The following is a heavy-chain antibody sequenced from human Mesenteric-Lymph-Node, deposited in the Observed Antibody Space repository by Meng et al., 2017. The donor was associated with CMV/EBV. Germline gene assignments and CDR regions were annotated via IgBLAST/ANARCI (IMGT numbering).Heavy chain of an antibody. V-gene: IGHV3-9*03. CDR2: ISWNSGSR. J-gene: IGHJ5*02. D-gene: IGHD6-13*01. CDR3: AKDIGSSSWYGGGFDP. CDR1: GFTFDDYA. Sequence: GGSLRLSCAASGFTFDDYAMHWVRQAPGKGLEWVSGISWNSGSRGYPDSVKGRFTISRDNAKNSLYLQMNRLRAEEMALYYCAKDIGSSSWYGGGFDPWGQGTLVTVSS.